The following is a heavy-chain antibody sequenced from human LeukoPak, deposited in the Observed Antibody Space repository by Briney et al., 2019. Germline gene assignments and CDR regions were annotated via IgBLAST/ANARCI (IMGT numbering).Heavy chain of an antibody. D-gene: IGHD3-22*01. CDR3: ARDGRYYYDSSSFHYYYGMDV. CDR1: GGSISSSSYY. J-gene: IGHJ6*02. CDR2: IYYSGST. Sequence: SGTLSLTCTVSGGSISSSSYYWGWIRQPPGKGLEWIGYIYYSGSTNYNPSLKSRVTISIDTSKNQFSLRLSSVTAADTAVYYCARDGRYYYDSSSFHYYYGMDVWGQGTTVTVSS. V-gene: IGHV4-61*01.